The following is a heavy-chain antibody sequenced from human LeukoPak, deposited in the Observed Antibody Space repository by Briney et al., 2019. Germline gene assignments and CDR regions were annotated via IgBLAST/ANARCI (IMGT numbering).Heavy chain of an antibody. V-gene: IGHV4-39*07. J-gene: IGHJ5*02. Sequence: WETLPLTCTVSDGSISSSTYYWGWVRQPPGKGLEWIGFIYYSGKSYYNPSLKSRVTISVDMSKNQFSLRLSSVTAADTAVYYCATNRGYCSSTSCSGFDPWGQGALVTVSS. D-gene: IGHD2-2*01. CDR3: ATNRGYCSSTSCSGFDP. CDR1: DGSISSSTYY. CDR2: IYYSGKS.